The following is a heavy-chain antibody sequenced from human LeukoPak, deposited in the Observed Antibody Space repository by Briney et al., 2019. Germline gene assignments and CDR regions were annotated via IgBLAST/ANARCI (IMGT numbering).Heavy chain of an antibody. CDR1: GGSFSGYY. CDR2: INHSGST. V-gene: IGHV4-34*01. CDR3: ARPKHYYGSGSYYYYYMDV. J-gene: IGHJ6*03. Sequence: SETLSLTCAVYGGSFSGYYWSWIRQPPGKGLEWIGEINHSGSTNYNPSLKSRVTISVDTSKNQFSLKLSSVTAADTAVYYCARPKHYYGSGSYYYYYMDVWGKGTTVTISS. D-gene: IGHD3-10*01.